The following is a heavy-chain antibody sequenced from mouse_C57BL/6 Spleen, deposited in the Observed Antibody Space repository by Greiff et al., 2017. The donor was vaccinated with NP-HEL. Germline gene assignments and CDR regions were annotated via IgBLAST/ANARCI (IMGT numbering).Heavy chain of an antibody. J-gene: IGHJ2*01. CDR2: INPSTGGT. D-gene: IGHD2-1*01. Sequence: VQLQQSGPELVKPGASVKISCKASGYSFTGYYMNWVKQSPEKSLEWIGEINPSTGGTTYNQKFKAKATLTVDKSSSTAYMQLKSLTSEDSAVYYCASSYGNCIDYWGQGTTLTVSS. CDR3: ASSYGNCIDY. CDR1: GYSFTGYY. V-gene: IGHV1-42*01.